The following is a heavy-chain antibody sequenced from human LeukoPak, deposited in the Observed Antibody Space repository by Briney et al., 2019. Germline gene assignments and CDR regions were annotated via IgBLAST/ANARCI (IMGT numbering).Heavy chain of an antibody. CDR1: GGSINNYF. D-gene: IGHD3-22*01. CDR2: IYITGST. Sequence: SETLSLTCAVSGGSINNYFWNWIRQPAGKGLEWIGHIYITGSTNYNPSLKSRVTISVDTSKNQFSLKLSSVTAADTAVYYCARVLGYYYDSSGSPHPAFDIWGQGTMVTVSS. J-gene: IGHJ3*02. V-gene: IGHV4-4*07. CDR3: ARVLGYYYDSSGSPHPAFDI.